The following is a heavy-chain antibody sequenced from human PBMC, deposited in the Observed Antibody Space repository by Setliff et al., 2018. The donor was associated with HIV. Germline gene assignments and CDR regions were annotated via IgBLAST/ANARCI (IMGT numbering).Heavy chain of an antibody. CDR3: ARGQSQGYAYSGSYGAFDI. D-gene: IGHD1-26*01. Sequence: VASVKVSCKASGGTFGSYAINWVRQAPGQGLEWMGGIIPMFGTRNYAQKFQGRVTITTDESTSTAYMELSSLRSEDTALYYCARGQSQGYAYSGSYGAFDIWGQGTMVTVSS. CDR1: GGTFGSYA. CDR2: IIPMFGTR. V-gene: IGHV1-69*05. J-gene: IGHJ3*02.